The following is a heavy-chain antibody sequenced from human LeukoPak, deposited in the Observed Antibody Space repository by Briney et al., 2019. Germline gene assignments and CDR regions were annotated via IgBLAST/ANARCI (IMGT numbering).Heavy chain of an antibody. J-gene: IGHJ4*02. CDR1: GFTFSSHG. CDR2: ISGGGSST. Sequence: GGSLRLSCAASGFTFSSHGMSWVRQAPGKGLEWVSAISGGGSSTYYADSVKGRFTISRDNSKNTLYLQMNSLRAEDTAVYYCAKEEGPGGYSYGYDANFDYWGQGTLVTVSS. D-gene: IGHD5-18*01. CDR3: AKEEGPGGYSYGYDANFDY. V-gene: IGHV3-23*01.